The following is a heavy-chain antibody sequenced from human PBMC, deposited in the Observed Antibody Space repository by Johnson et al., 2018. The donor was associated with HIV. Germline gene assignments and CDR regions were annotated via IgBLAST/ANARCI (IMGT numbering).Heavy chain of an antibody. D-gene: IGHD6-13*01. V-gene: IGHV3-30*04. CDR3: AREHRRTSGGSSSLSGDALEI. Sequence: QGQLVESGGGVVQPGRSLRLSCAASGFTFSSYAMHWVRQAPGKGLEWVAVISYDGSNKYYADSVKGRFTISRDNSKNTLYLQMNSLRAEDTAVYYCAREHRRTSGGSSSLSGDALEIWGQGTMVTVSS. CDR1: GFTFSSYA. J-gene: IGHJ3*02. CDR2: ISYDGSNK.